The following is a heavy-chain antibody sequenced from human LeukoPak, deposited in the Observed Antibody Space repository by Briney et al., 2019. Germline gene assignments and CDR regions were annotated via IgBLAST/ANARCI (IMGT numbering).Heavy chain of an antibody. V-gene: IGHV3-48*03. CDR3: AELGITMIGSV. CDR2: ISSSGSTI. D-gene: IGHD3-10*02. CDR1: GFTFSSYE. J-gene: IGHJ6*04. Sequence: GGSLRLSCAAPGFTFSSYEMNWVRQAPGKGLEWVSYISSSGSTIYYADSVKGRFTISRDNAKNSLYLQMNSQRAEDTAVYYCAELGITMIGSVWGKGTTVTISS.